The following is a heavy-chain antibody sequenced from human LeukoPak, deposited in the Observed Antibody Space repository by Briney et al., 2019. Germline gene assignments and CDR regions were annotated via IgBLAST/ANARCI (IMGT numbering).Heavy chain of an antibody. Sequence: SETLSLTSTVSGDSISSYYWSWIRQPPGKGLEWIGYIYNSKTTNYTPSLESRVTISEDTYKNQFSLMLTSVTAADTAVYYCARVVYSHYWPEGMDVWGQGTTVTVSS. CDR2: IYNSKTT. CDR3: ARVVYSHYWPEGMDV. D-gene: IGHD4-11*01. J-gene: IGHJ6*02. V-gene: IGHV4-59*01. CDR1: GDSISSYY.